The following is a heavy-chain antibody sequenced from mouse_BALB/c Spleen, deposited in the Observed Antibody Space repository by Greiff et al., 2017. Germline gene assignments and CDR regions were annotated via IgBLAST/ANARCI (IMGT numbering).Heavy chain of an antibody. V-gene: IGHV1-9*01. CDR1: GYTFSSYW. CDR2: ILPGSGST. Sequence: QVHVKQSGAELMKPGASVKISCKATGYTFSSYWIEWVKQRPGHGLEWIGEILPGSGSTNYNEKFKGKATFTADTSSNTAYMQLSSLTSEDSAVYYCARSITIYWYFDVWGAGTTVTVSS. D-gene: IGHD2-4*01. CDR3: ARSITIYWYFDV. J-gene: IGHJ1*01.